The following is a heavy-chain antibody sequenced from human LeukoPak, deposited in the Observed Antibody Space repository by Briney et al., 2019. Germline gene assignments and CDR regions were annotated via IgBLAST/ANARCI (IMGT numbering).Heavy chain of an antibody. CDR2: IYYSGST. CDR1: GGSISSGGYS. V-gene: IGHV4-31*11. J-gene: IGHJ4*02. CDR3: ARVTSEEWLVRGGAFDY. D-gene: IGHD6-19*01. Sequence: SETLSLTCAVSGGSISSGGYSWSWIRQHPGKGLEWIGYIYYSGSTYYNPSLKSRVTISVDTSKNQFSLKLSSVTAADTAVYYCARVTSEEWLVRGGAFDYWGQGTLVTVSS.